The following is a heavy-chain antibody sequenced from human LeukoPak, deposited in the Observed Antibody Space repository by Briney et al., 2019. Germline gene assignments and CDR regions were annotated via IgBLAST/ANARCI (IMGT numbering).Heavy chain of an antibody. CDR3: ASSGPTGYYFQDAFDI. V-gene: IGHV1-8*01. CDR2: MNPNSGNT. CDR1: GYTFANYD. J-gene: IGHJ3*02. Sequence: ASVKVSCKASGYTFANYDINWVRQATGQGLEWMGWMNPNSGNTGYAQKFQGRVTMTRNTSITTAYMELSSLRSEDTAVDYCASSGPTGYYFQDAFDIWGQGTMVTISS. D-gene: IGHD3-9*01.